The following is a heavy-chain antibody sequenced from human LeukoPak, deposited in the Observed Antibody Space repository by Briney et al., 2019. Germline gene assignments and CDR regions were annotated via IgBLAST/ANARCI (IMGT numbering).Heavy chain of an antibody. CDR2: INHSGST. D-gene: IGHD6-6*01. J-gene: IGHJ6*03. Sequence: SETLSRTCAVYGGSFSGYYWSWIREPPGKGLEWIGEINHSGSTNYNPSLKSRVTISVDTSKNQFSLKLSSVTAADTAVYYCAREVAASPPYYYYYMDVWGKGTTVTVSS. V-gene: IGHV4-34*01. CDR3: AREVAASPPYYYYYMDV. CDR1: GGSFSGYY.